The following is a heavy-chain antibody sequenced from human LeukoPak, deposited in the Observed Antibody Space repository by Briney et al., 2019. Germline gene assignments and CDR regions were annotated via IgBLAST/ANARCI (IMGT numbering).Heavy chain of an antibody. CDR1: GYTFTSYG. Sequence: ASVKVSCKASGYTFTSYGISWVRQAPGQGLEWMGWINAYNGNTNYAQKLQGRVTMTTDTSTSTAYMELRSLRSDDSAVYYCARLSHDSSGYYYYYYYMDVWGKGTTVTVSS. CDR2: INAYNGNT. D-gene: IGHD3-22*01. V-gene: IGHV1-18*01. CDR3: ARLSHDSSGYYYYYYYMDV. J-gene: IGHJ6*03.